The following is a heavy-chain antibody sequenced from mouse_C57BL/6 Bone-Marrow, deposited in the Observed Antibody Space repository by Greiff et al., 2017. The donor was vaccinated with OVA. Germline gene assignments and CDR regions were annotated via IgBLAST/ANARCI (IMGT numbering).Heavy chain of an antibody. D-gene: IGHD1-1*01. CDR2: IDPNSGGT. CDR3: ARGDYGSSPYWYFDV. Sequence: QVQLQQPGAELVKPGASVKLSCKASGYTFTSYWMHWVKQRPGRGLEWIGRIDPNSGGTKYNEKFKSKATLTVGKPSSTAYMQLSSLTSEDSAVYYCARGDYGSSPYWYFDVWGTGTTVTVSS. V-gene: IGHV1-72*01. J-gene: IGHJ1*03. CDR1: GYTFTSYW.